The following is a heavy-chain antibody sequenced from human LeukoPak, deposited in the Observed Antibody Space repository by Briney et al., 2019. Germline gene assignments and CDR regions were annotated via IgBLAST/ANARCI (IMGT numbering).Heavy chain of an antibody. V-gene: IGHV1-46*01. CDR1: GYTFTSYY. CDR3: ARDLSLVWSGYYLWDATRGSWFDP. CDR2: INPSGGST. D-gene: IGHD3-3*01. J-gene: IGHJ5*02. Sequence: ASVKVSCKASGYTFTSYYMHWVRQAPGQGLEWMGIINPSGGSTSYVQKFQGRVTMTRDTSTSTVYMELSSLRSEDTAVYYCARDLSLVWSGYYLWDATRGSWFDPWGQGTLVTVSS.